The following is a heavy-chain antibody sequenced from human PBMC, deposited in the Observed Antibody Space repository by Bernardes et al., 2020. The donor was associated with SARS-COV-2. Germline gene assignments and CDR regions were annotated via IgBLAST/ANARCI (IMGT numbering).Heavy chain of an antibody. V-gene: IGHV1-18*01. J-gene: IGHJ6*02. Sequence: ASVKVSCKASGYTFTSYGISWVRQAPGQGLEWMGWISAYNGNTNYAQKLQGRVTMTTDTSTSTAYMELRSLRSDDTAVYYCARVNRKLAVATTYYYYGMDVWGQGTTVTVSS. D-gene: IGHD6-19*01. CDR2: ISAYNGNT. CDR1: GYTFTSYG. CDR3: ARVNRKLAVATTYYYYGMDV.